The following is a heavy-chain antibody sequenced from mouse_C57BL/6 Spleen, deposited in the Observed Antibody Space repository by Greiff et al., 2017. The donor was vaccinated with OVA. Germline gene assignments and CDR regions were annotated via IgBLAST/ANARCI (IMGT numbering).Heavy chain of an antibody. D-gene: IGHD1-1*01. CDR1: GYAFSSSW. Sequence: VKLMESGPELVKPGASVKISCKASGYAFSSSWMNWVKQRPGKGLEWIGRIYPGDGDTNYNGKFKGKATLTADKSSSTAYMQLSSLTSEDSAVYFCARWYYYGSSYYAMDYWGQGTSVTVSS. V-gene: IGHV1-82*01. J-gene: IGHJ4*01. CDR3: ARWYYYGSSYYAMDY. CDR2: IYPGDGDT.